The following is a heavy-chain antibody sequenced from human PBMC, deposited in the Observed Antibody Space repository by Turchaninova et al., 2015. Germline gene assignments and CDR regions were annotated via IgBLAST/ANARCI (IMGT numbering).Heavy chain of an antibody. CDR3: ARDYIASGGRVDY. CDR2: ISGYSGNR. Sequence: QVQLVQSGDEVKKPGASVKVSGKAFGYTFSPYGISWVGQAPGQGLEWMGWISGYSGNRNYAQKLQGRVTMTTDTSTSTAYMELRSLRSDDTAVYYCARDYIASGGRVDYWGQGTLITVAS. D-gene: IGHD6-13*01. J-gene: IGHJ4*02. CDR1: GYTFSPYG. V-gene: IGHV1-18*04.